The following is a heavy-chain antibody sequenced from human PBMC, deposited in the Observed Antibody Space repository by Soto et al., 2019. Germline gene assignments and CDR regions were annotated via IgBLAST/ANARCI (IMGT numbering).Heavy chain of an antibody. D-gene: IGHD2-15*01. CDR2: IWYDGSNK. J-gene: IGHJ3*02. V-gene: IGHV3-33*01. Sequence: QVQLVESGGGVVQPGRSLRLSCAASGFIFSSYGMHWVRQAPGKGLEWVAVIWYDGSNKYYADSVKGRFTISRDNSKNTLYLQMNSLRAEDTAVYYCTLGYCSGGSCYEAYDAFDIWGQGTMVTVSS. CDR1: GFIFSSYG. CDR3: TLGYCSGGSCYEAYDAFDI.